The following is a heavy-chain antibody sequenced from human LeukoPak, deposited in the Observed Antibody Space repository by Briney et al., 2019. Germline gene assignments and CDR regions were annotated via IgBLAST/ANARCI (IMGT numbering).Heavy chain of an antibody. CDR3: AKDGTTVTTYFDY. Sequence: GGSLRLPCAASGFTFDDYAMHWVRQAPGKGLEWVSGISWNSGSIGYADSVKGRFTISRDNAKNSLYLQMNSLRAEDTALYYCAKDGTTVTTYFDYWGQGTLVTVSS. CDR1: GFTFDDYA. V-gene: IGHV3-9*01. CDR2: ISWNSGSI. J-gene: IGHJ4*02. D-gene: IGHD4-17*01.